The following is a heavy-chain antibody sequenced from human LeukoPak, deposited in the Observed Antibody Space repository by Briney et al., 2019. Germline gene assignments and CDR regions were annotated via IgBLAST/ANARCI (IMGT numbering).Heavy chain of an antibody. CDR2: ISSSSSYI. D-gene: IGHD3-9*01. V-gene: IGHV3-21*01. CDR3: ARSSAELRYFDWSREEVIDY. J-gene: IGHJ4*02. Sequence: GGSLRLSCAASGFTFSSYSMNWVRQAPGKGLEWVSSISSSSSYIYYADSVKGRFTISRDNAKNSLYLQMNSLRAEDTAVYYCARSSAELRYFDWSREEVIDYWGQGTLVTVSS. CDR1: GFTFSSYS.